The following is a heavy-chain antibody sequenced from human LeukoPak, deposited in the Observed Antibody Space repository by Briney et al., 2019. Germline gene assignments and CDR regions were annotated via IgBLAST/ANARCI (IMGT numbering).Heavy chain of an antibody. Sequence: GGSLRLSCAASGFXFSSYAINWVRQAPGKGLEWVSAISGNGDSRFYADSVKGRFTISRDISNNTLYLQMNSLRAEDTAVYYCATDQRYAFDYWGQGILVTVSS. V-gene: IGHV3-23*01. J-gene: IGHJ4*02. D-gene: IGHD3-9*01. CDR3: ATDQRYAFDY. CDR1: GFXFSSYA. CDR2: ISGNGDSR.